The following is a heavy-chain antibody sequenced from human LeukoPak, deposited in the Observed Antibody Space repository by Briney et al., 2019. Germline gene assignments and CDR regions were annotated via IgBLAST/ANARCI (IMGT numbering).Heavy chain of an antibody. V-gene: IGHV3-9*01. J-gene: IGHJ6*02. CDR1: GFSFDGYA. CDR3: AKDISWWDCSGGSCLYYGMDV. CDR2: ISWNRGSI. D-gene: IGHD2-15*01. Sequence: PGRSLRLSCAASGFSFDGYALHWVRQAPGKGLDSVSAISWNRGSIGYADPVKGRFTISRDNAKNSLYLQMNSLRAEDTALYYCAKDISWWDCSGGSCLYYGMDVWGQGTTVTVSS.